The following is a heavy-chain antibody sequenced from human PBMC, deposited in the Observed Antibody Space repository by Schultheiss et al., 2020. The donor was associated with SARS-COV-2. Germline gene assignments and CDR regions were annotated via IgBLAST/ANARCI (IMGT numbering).Heavy chain of an antibody. V-gene: IGHV3-30*04. Sequence: GGSLRLSCAASGFTFSTYAIHWVRQTPGKGLEWVAIISYDGSNKYYADSVKGRFTISRDNSKNTLYLQMNSLRAEDTAVYYCATSNRVGATARPFDYWGQGTLVTVSS. D-gene: IGHD1-26*01. CDR1: GFTFSTYA. CDR3: ATSNRVGATARPFDY. J-gene: IGHJ4*02. CDR2: ISYDGSNK.